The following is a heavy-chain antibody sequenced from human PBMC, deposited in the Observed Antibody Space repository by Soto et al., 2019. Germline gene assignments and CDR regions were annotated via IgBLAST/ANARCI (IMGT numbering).Heavy chain of an antibody. D-gene: IGHD2-15*01. CDR1: GFTLSSRW. J-gene: IGHJ4*02. V-gene: IGHV3-74*01. Sequence: EVQLVESGGGLVQPGGSLRLSCVVSGFTLSSRWMHWVRQTPGKGLVWVSRIKTDGSITNYADSVKGRFTISRDNAKNTLYLHMNSLRPEDTAMYYCTRDQDTYGQAVFDSWGQGTLVTVSS. CDR2: IKTDGSIT. CDR3: TRDQDTYGQAVFDS.